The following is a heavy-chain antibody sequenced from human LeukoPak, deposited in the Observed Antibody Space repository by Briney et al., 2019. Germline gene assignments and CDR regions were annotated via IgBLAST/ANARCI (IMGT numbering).Heavy chain of an antibody. CDR1: GFTVSRSY. CDR2: IYSGGST. D-gene: IGHD5-12*01. CDR3: ARGASSGYDPTTFDY. J-gene: IGHJ4*02. V-gene: IGHV3-66*01. Sequence: GGSLRLSCAASGFTVSRSYMNWVRQAPGKGLEWVSIIYSGGSTYYADSVKGRFTISRDNSKNTLYLQMNGLRAEDTAVYYCARGASSGYDPTTFDYWGQGTLVTVSS.